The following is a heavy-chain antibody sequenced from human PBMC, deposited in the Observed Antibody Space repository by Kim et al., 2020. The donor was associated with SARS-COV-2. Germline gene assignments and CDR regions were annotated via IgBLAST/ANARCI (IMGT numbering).Heavy chain of an antibody. V-gene: IGHV4-34*01. D-gene: IGHD5-12*01. Sequence: NPSLKSRVTISVDTSKNQFSLKLSSVTAADTAVYYCARSVRDGYNQLDYWGQGTLVTVSS. J-gene: IGHJ4*02. CDR3: ARSVRDGYNQLDY.